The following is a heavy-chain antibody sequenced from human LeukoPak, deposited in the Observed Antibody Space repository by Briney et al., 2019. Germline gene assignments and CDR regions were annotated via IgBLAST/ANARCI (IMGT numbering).Heavy chain of an antibody. V-gene: IGHV1-18*01. Sequence: ASVKVSCKASGYTFSTYGISWVRQAPGQGLEWMGWISGYSGNVNYAQNFQGRVTMTTDSSTTTAYMELRSLRSDDTAVYYCARPVVSGNFDYWGQGTLVTVSS. CDR1: GYTFSTYG. CDR3: ARPVVSGNFDY. J-gene: IGHJ4*02. CDR2: ISGYSGNV. D-gene: IGHD5/OR15-5a*01.